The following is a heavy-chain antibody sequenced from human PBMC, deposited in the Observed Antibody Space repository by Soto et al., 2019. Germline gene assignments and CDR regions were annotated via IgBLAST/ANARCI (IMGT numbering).Heavy chain of an antibody. Sequence: QLQLQESGPGLVKPSETLSLTCTVSGGSISSSSYYWGWIRQPPGKGLEWIGSIYYSGSNYYNPSLKRRVTLSVDTSTNQFSLKLSSVTAADTAVYYCARQRLNTIFWLSWFDPWGQGTLVTVSS. CDR1: GGSISSSSYY. J-gene: IGHJ5*02. D-gene: IGHD3-9*01. V-gene: IGHV4-39*01. CDR2: IYYSGSN. CDR3: ARQRLNTIFWLSWFDP.